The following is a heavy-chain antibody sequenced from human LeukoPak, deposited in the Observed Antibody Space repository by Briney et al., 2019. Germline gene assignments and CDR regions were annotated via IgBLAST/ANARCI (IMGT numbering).Heavy chain of an antibody. Sequence: GGSLRLSCAASGFTFSSYAMNWVRQAPGKGLEWVSGISGSGDNTYYADSVKGRFTISRDNSKNTLYVQVNSLGTEDTAAYYGAKGSYYDSSGSFYFDYWGQGTLVTVSS. V-gene: IGHV3-23*01. D-gene: IGHD3-22*01. J-gene: IGHJ4*02. CDR2: ISGSGDNT. CDR3: AKGSYYDSSGSFYFDY. CDR1: GFTFSSYA.